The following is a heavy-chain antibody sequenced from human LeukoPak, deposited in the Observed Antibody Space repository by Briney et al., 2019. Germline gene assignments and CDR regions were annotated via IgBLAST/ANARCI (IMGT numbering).Heavy chain of an antibody. Sequence: GGSLRLSCAASGSTFSTYWMSWVRQAPGEGLEWVANIKQDGSEKYYVDSVKGRFTISRDNAKNSLYLQMNSLRAEDTAMYYCARDSAGNDYWGQGTLVTVSS. V-gene: IGHV3-7*01. D-gene: IGHD6-13*01. CDR1: GSTFSTYW. J-gene: IGHJ4*02. CDR3: ARDSAGNDY. CDR2: IKQDGSEK.